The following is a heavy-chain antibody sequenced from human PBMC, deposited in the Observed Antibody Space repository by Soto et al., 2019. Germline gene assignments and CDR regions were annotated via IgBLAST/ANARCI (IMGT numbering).Heavy chain of an antibody. J-gene: IGHJ4*02. CDR3: ARDLGPIAARNFDY. CDR1: GYTFTSYG. CDR2: ISAYNGNT. Sequence: QVQLVQSGAEVKKPGASVKVSCKASGYTFTSYGISWVRQAPAQGLEWMGWISAYNGNTNYAQKLEGRVTMSTDASTSRAYMELRSLRSDDTAVYYCARDLGPIAARNFDYWGQGTLVTVSS. D-gene: IGHD6-6*01. V-gene: IGHV1-18*01.